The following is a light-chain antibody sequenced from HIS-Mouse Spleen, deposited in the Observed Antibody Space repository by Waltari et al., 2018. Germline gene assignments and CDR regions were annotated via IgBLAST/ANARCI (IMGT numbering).Light chain of an antibody. CDR3: CSYAVSSTWV. J-gene: IGLJ3*02. CDR1: SSDVGSYNL. V-gene: IGLV2-23*01. Sequence: QSALTQPASVSGSPGPSITISCTGTSSDVGSYNLVPWYQQHPGKAPKLMIYEGSKRPSGVSNRFSGSKSGNTASLTISGLQAEDEADYYCCSYAVSSTWVFGGGTKLTVL. CDR2: EGS.